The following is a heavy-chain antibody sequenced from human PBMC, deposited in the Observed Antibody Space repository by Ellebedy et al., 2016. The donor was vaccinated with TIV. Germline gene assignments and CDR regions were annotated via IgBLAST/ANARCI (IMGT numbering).Heavy chain of an antibody. D-gene: IGHD5-24*01. J-gene: IGHJ6*02. Sequence: SETLSLTCAVYGGSFSGYYWSWIRQPPGKGLEWIGEINHSGSTNYNPSLKSRVTISVATSKNQFSLKLSPVTAADTAVYYCARHIRDGYNLGYYYYYYGMDVWGQGTTVTVSS. CDR2: INHSGST. V-gene: IGHV4-34*01. CDR3: ARHIRDGYNLGYYYYYYGMDV. CDR1: GGSFSGYY.